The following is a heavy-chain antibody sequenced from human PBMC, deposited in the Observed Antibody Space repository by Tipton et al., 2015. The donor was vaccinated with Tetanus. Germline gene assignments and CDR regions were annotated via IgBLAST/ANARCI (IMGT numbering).Heavy chain of an antibody. CDR1: GGSISGRSYY. D-gene: IGHD5-18*01. CDR3: ASSVGQLWF. J-gene: IGHJ4*01. CDR2: IYYTGST. V-gene: IGHV4-31*03. Sequence: TLSLTCTVSGGSISGRSYYWSWIRQHPVKGLEWIGYIYYTGSTYYNPSLKSRVIISADTSKNQFSLKLSSVTAADTAVYYCASSVGQLWFWGQGSLVTVSS.